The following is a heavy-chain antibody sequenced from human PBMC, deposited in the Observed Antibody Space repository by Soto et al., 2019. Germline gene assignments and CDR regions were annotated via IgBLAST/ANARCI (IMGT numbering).Heavy chain of an antibody. CDR3: ARRGYCRSTNCYGGANWFDP. J-gene: IGHJ5*02. CDR2: IIPIFGTV. D-gene: IGHD2-2*01. CDR1: GDTFSSSA. Sequence: QVQLVQSGAEVKKPGSSVKVSCKASGDTFSSSAISWVRQAPGQGLQWMGGIIPIFGTVNYAQKFQGRVTMTQDKSTSTAYMELSILRSEATAVYYCARRGYCRSTNCYGGANWFDPWGQGTLVTVSS. V-gene: IGHV1-69*06.